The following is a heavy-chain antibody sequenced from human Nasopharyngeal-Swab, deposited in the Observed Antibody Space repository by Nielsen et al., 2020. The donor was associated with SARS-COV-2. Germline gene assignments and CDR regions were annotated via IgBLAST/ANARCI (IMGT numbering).Heavy chain of an antibody. D-gene: IGHD3-10*01. CDR1: GGSISSGGYY. CDR2: IYYSGST. Sequence: SETLSLTCTVSGGSISSGGYYWSWIRQHPGKGLEWIGYIYYSGSTYYNPSLKSRVTISVDTSKNQFSLKLSSVTAADTAVYYCARERELRFGADYYYYYYMDVWGKGTTVTVSS. V-gene: IGHV4-31*03. CDR3: ARERELRFGADYYYYYYMDV. J-gene: IGHJ6*03.